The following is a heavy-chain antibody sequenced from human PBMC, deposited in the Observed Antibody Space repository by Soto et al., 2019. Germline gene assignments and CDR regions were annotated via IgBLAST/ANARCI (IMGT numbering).Heavy chain of an antibody. CDR2: INHSGST. CDR1: GGSFSGYY. CDR3: GTQGFYRMGV. V-gene: IGHV4-34*01. Sequence: PSETLSLTCAVYGGSFSGYYWSWIRQPPGKGLEWIREINHSGSTNYNPSLKSRVTISVDTSKNQFSLKLSSVTAADTAMFYCGTQGFYRMGVWGRGTTVTVSS. J-gene: IGHJ6*02.